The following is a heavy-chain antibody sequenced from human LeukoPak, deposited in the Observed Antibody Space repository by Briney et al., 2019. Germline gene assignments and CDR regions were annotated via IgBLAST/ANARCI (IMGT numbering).Heavy chain of an antibody. D-gene: IGHD6-6*01. CDR1: GGSLSSDY. CDR3: ARRGSTWSHFDY. J-gene: IGHJ4*02. V-gene: IGHV4-59*08. CDR2: IYYIGST. Sequence: SETLSLTCTVSGGSLSSDYWSWIRQPPGKGLEWIGYIYYIGSTSYNPSLKSRVTISVDTPKNQFSLKLNSVTAADTAVYYCARRGSTWSHFDYWGQGTLVTVSS.